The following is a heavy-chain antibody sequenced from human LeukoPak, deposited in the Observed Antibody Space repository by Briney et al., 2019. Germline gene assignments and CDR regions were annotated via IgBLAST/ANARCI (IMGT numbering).Heavy chain of an antibody. D-gene: IGHD6-13*01. J-gene: IGHJ4*02. CDR3: ASGAAAAGFVPNYYFDY. V-gene: IGHV1-24*01. CDR1: GYTLTELP. CDR2: FNPEDGET. Sequence: ASVKVSCKVSGYTLTELPMHWVRQAPGKGLEWMGGFNPEDGETIYAQKFQGRVTITADKSTSTAYMELSSLRSEDTAVYYCASGAAAAGFVPNYYFDYWGQGTLVTVSS.